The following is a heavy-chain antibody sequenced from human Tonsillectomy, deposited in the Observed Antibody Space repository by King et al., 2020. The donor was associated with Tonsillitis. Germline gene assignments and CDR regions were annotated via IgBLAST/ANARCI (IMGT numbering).Heavy chain of an antibody. V-gene: IGHV4-34*01. D-gene: IGHD1-14*01. CDR2: INHSGST. J-gene: IGHJ4*02. CDR1: GGSFSRYY. Sequence: VQLQQWGAGLLKPSETLSLTCGAYGGSFSRYYWTWIRQPPGKGLEWIGEINHSGSTNYNPSLKSRVTISVDTSKNQFSLELSSVTAADTAVYYCAREPGNYFDYWGQGTLVTVSS. CDR3: AREPGNYFDY.